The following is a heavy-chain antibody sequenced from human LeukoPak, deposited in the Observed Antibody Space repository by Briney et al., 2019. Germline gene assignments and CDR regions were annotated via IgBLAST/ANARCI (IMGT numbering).Heavy chain of an antibody. Sequence: ASVKVSCKASGYTFTSYDINWVRQATGQGLEWVGWMNPNSGNTGYAQKLQDRVTLTTDASTSTAYMERRSLRSDDTAVYYCARVLGPPGGGRFGGDYWGQGTLVTVSS. CDR1: GYTFTSYD. J-gene: IGHJ4*02. CDR2: MNPNSGNT. V-gene: IGHV1-8*02. D-gene: IGHD3-10*01. CDR3: ARVLGPPGGGRFGGDY.